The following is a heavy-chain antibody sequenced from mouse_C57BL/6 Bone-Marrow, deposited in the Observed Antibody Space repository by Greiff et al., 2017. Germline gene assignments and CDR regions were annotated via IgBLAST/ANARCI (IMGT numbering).Heavy chain of an antibody. D-gene: IGHD1-1*01. CDR2: ISSGGSYT. V-gene: IGHV5-6*01. CDR3: ARPHYYGSSYGY. Sequence: VQLKESGGDLVKPGGSLKLSCAASGFTFSSYGMSWVRQTPDKRLEWVATISSGGSYTYYPDSVKGRFTISRDNAKNTLYLQMSSLKSEDTAMYYCARPHYYGSSYGYWGQGTTLTVSS. J-gene: IGHJ2*01. CDR1: GFTFSSYG.